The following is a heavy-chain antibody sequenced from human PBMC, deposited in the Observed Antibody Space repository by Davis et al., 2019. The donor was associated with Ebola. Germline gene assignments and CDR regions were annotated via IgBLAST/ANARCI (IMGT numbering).Heavy chain of an antibody. V-gene: IGHV3-73*01. CDR2: IRSKANSYAT. CDR3: AKDERVVVPAASTFLGY. CDR1: GFTFSGSA. Sequence: GESLKISCAASGFTFSGSAMHWVRQASGKGLEWVGRIRSKANSYATAYAASVKGRFTISRDDSKNTAYLQMNSLKTEDTAVYYCAKDERVVVPAASTFLGYWGQGTLVTVSS. D-gene: IGHD2-2*01. J-gene: IGHJ4*02.